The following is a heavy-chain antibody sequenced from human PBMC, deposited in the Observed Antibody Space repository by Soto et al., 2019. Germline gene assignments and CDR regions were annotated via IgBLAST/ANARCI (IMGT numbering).Heavy chain of an antibody. Sequence: QAQLVESGGGVVQPGRSLRLSCAAYGFAFSSYGMHWVRQSPGTGLEWVAVISYDGSLQHYADSVKGRFNISRDNSKNMVLLQMSSLRAADTAVYYCVSDRGYGHASVPYSWGQGTLVSVSS. V-gene: IGHV3-30*03. D-gene: IGHD5-18*01. CDR3: VSDRGYGHASVPYS. J-gene: IGHJ4*02. CDR2: ISYDGSLQ. CDR1: GFAFSSYG.